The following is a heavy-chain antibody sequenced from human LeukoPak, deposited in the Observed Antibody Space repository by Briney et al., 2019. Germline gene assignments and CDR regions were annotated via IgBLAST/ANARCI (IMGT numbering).Heavy chain of an antibody. Sequence: GGSLRLSCAASGFTFSFAAMTWVRQAPGKGLEWVAVISYDGSNKYYADSVKGRFTISRDNSKNTLYLQMNSLRAEDTAVYYCAKLLGGYDDSWGQGTLVTVSS. V-gene: IGHV3-30*18. CDR2: ISYDGSNK. D-gene: IGHD3-16*01. CDR1: GFTFSFAA. J-gene: IGHJ4*02. CDR3: AKLLGGYDDS.